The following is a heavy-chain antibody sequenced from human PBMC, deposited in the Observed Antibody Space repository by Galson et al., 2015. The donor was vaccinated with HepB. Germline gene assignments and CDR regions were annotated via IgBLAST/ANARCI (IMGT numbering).Heavy chain of an antibody. D-gene: IGHD2-2*01. Sequence: SVKVSCKASGYTFTSYGISWVRQAPGQGLEWMGWISAYNGNTNYAQKLQGRVTMTTDTSTSTAYMELRSLRSDDTAVYYCARVGKYQLLPSYYYMDVWGKGTTVTVSS. J-gene: IGHJ6*03. V-gene: IGHV1-18*01. CDR1: GYTFTSYG. CDR3: ARVGKYQLLPSYYYMDV. CDR2: ISAYNGNT.